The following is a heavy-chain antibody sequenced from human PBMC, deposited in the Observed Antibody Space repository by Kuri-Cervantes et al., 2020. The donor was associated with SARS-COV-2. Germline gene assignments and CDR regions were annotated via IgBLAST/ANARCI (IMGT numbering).Heavy chain of an antibody. V-gene: IGHV3-48*01. CDR1: GFTFSDYN. CDR2: ISRSSSTI. CDR3: ARVSCSNTSCYADY. Sequence: LSLTCAASGFTFSDYNMNWVHQAPRKGLEWVSYISRSSSTIYYADSVKGRFTSSRDNAKNSLYLQMNSLRAEDTAVYYCARVSCSNTSCYADYWGQGTLVTVSS. D-gene: IGHD2-2*01. J-gene: IGHJ4*02.